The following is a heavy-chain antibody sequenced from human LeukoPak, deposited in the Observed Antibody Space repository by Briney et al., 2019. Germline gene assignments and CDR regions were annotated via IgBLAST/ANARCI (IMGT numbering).Heavy chain of an antibody. Sequence: GSLRLSCAASGLAFSAYKMHWVRQAPRKGLVWVSRISTDGYTTDYADFVQGRFTASRDNTKNTWSLEMNSLRAEDTAVYYCARDNGMDVWGQGTTVIVSS. J-gene: IGHJ6*02. V-gene: IGHV3-74*01. CDR3: ARDNGMDV. CDR2: ISTDGYTT. CDR1: GLAFSAYK.